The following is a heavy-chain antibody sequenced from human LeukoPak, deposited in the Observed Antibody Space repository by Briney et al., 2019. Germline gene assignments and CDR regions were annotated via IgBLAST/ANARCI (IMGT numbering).Heavy chain of an antibody. D-gene: IGHD3-10*01. CDR3: VKDPQLSGSH. V-gene: IGHV3-64D*06. CDR2: ISTNGANT. J-gene: IGHJ4*02. CDR1: GFTFSSYW. Sequence: GGSLRLSCAASGFTFSSYWMHWVRQAPSKELEEVSAISTNGANTYYIDSVKGRFTMSRDNSKNTLYLQMRSLRTEDTAVYYCVKDPQLSGSHWGQGTLVTVSS.